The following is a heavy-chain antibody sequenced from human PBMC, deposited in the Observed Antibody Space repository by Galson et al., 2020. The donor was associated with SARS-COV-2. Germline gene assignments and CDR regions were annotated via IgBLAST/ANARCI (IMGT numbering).Heavy chain of an antibody. V-gene: IGHV1-69*13. CDR3: ARFDNYYDSSGENWFDP. Sequence: SVKVSCKASGGTFSSYAISWVRQAPGPVLEWMGGIIPIFGTANYAQKFQARVTITADESTSTAYMELSSLRSEDTAVYYCARFDNYYDSSGENWFDPWGQGTLVTVSS. J-gene: IGHJ5*02. CDR2: IIPIFGTA. D-gene: IGHD3-22*01. CDR1: GGTFSSYA.